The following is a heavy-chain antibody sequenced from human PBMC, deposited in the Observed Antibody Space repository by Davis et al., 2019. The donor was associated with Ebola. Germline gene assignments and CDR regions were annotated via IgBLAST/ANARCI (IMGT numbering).Heavy chain of an antibody. CDR1: GGSVNSGSYY. Sequence: MPSETLSLTCTVSGGSVNSGSYYWGWVRQPPGKGLEWIGSIYYSGSTYYNPSLKSRATISVDASNNQFSLKLSSVTAADTAVYYCARDTGFTEGDYFDYWGQGTLVTVSS. J-gene: IGHJ4*02. V-gene: IGHV4-39*07. D-gene: IGHD1-14*01. CDR2: IYYSGST. CDR3: ARDTGFTEGDYFDY.